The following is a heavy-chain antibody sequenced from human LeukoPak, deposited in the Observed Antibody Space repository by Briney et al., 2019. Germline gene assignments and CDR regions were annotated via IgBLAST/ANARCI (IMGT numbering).Heavy chain of an antibody. CDR2: IIPIFGTA. CDR1: GYMFTSYA. CDR3: ARAGGYSYGYPY. J-gene: IGHJ4*02. Sequence: GASVKVSCKASGYMFTSYAISWVRQAPGQGLEWMGRIIPIFGTANYAQKFQGRVTITTDESTSTAYMELSSLRSEDTAVYYCARAGGYSYGYPYWGQGTLVTVSS. V-gene: IGHV1-69*05. D-gene: IGHD5-18*01.